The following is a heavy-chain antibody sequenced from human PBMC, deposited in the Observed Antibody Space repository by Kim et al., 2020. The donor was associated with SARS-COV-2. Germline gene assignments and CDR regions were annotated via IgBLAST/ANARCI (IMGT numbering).Heavy chain of an antibody. J-gene: IGHJ2*01. V-gene: IGHV4-61*02. CDR2: IYTSGST. D-gene: IGHD3-9*01. Sequence: TLSLTCTVSGGSISSGSYYWSWIRQPAGKGLEWIGRIYTSGSTNYNPSLKSRVTISVDTSKNQFSLKLSSVTAADTAVYYCAREGGLRYFDWLLLPYWYFDLWGRGTLVTVSS. CDR1: GGSISSGSYY. CDR3: AREGGLRYFDWLLLPYWYFDL.